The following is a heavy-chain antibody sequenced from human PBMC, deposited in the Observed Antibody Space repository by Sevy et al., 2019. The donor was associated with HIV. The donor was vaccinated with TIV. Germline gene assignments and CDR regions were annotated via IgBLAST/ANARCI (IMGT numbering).Heavy chain of an antibody. CDR2: FVPQDGET. J-gene: IGHJ5*02. Sequence: ASVKVSCKVSGYTLAKLSIHWVRQAPGKGLEWMGDFVPQDGETIYAERFQGRLTMPVDTSTDTAYMELSSLTSEDTAVYYCATVGLRYYSGASSYQGDWFDPWGQGTLVTVSS. V-gene: IGHV1-24*01. D-gene: IGHD2-15*01. CDR1: GYTLAKLS. CDR3: ATVGLRYYSGASSYQGDWFDP.